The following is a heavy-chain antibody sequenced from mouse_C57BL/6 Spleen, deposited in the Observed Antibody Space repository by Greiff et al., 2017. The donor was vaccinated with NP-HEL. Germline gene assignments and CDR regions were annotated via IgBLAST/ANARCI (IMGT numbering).Heavy chain of an antibody. CDR2: ISNGGGST. J-gene: IGHJ4*01. V-gene: IGHV5-12*01. CDR3: ARNGGAMDY. Sequence: EVMLVESGGGLVQPGGSLKLSCAASGFTFSDYYMYWVRQTPEKRLEWVAYISNGGGSTYYPDTVKGRFTISRDNAKNTLYLQMSRLKSEDTARYYGARNGGAMDYWGQGTSVTVSS. CDR1: GFTFSDYY.